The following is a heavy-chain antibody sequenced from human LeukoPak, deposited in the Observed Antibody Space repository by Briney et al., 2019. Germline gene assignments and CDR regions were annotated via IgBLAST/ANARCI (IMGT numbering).Heavy chain of an antibody. V-gene: IGHV3-23*01. CDR3: AKASDYGGNPY. CDR1: GFTFSSYG. J-gene: IGHJ4*02. CDR2: ISGSGGST. D-gene: IGHD4-23*01. Sequence: GGSLRLSCAASGFTFSSYGMHWVRQAPGKGLEWVSAISGSGGSTYYADSVKGRFTISRDNSKNTLYLQMNSLRAEDTAVYYCAKASDYGGNPYWGQGTLVTVSS.